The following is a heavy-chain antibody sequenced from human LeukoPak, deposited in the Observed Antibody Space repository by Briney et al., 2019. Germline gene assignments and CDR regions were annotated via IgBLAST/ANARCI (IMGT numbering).Heavy chain of an antibody. V-gene: IGHV1-8*01. D-gene: IGHD6-19*01. CDR1: GYIFTSYD. CDR3: ARLAGVRESLVRGDFDY. Sequence: ASVKVSCKASGYIFTSYDINWVRQATGQGLEWMGWMNPNSGNTGYAQKFQGRVTMTRNTSISTAYMELSSLRSEDTAVYYCARLAGVRESLVRGDFDYWGQGTLVTVSS. CDR2: MNPNSGNT. J-gene: IGHJ4*02.